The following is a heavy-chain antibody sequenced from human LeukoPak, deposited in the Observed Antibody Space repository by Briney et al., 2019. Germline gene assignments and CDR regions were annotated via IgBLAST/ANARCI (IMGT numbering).Heavy chain of an antibody. Sequence: PSETLSLTCAVYGGSFSGYYWSWIRQPPGKGLEWIGEINHSGSNNYNPSLKSRVTISVDTSKNQFSLKLSSVTAADTAVYYCARAPGRITRVGFQHWGQGTLVTVSS. CDR1: GGSFSGYY. D-gene: IGHD3-10*01. V-gene: IGHV4-34*01. J-gene: IGHJ1*01. CDR3: ARAPGRITRVGFQH. CDR2: INHSGSN.